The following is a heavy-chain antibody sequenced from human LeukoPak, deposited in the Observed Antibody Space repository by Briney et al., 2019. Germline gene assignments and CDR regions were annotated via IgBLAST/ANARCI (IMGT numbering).Heavy chain of an antibody. CDR2: ISSSGSTI. D-gene: IGHD6-13*01. Sequence: TGGSLRLSCAASGFTFSDYYMSWIRQAPGKGLEWVSHISSSGSTIYYADSVKGRFTISRDNAKNSLYLQMNSLRAEDTAVYYCARVTYSSSWYPGDDYLGQGTPVTVSS. V-gene: IGHV3-11*01. CDR1: GFTFSDYY. J-gene: IGHJ4*02. CDR3: ARVTYSSSWYPGDDY.